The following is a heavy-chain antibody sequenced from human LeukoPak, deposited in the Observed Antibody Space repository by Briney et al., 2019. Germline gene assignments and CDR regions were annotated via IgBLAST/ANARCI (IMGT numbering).Heavy chain of an antibody. Sequence: SETLSLTCTVSGGSISSSSYYWGWIRQPPGKGLEWIGSIYYSGSTYYNPSLKSRVTISVDTSKNQFSLKLSSVTAADTAVYYCARSTAMVPYYFDYWGQGTLVTVSS. V-gene: IGHV4-39*01. D-gene: IGHD5-18*01. J-gene: IGHJ4*02. CDR2: IYYSGST. CDR1: GGSISSSSYY. CDR3: ARSTAMVPYYFDY.